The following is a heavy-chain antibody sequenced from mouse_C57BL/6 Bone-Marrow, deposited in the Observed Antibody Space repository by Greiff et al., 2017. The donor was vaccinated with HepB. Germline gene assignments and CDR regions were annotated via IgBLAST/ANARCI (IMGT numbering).Heavy chain of an antibody. D-gene: IGHD2-4*01. CDR1: GYNFTSYT. CDR3: ARTSLYYDYDGGFAY. J-gene: IGHJ3*01. V-gene: IGHV1-4*01. CDR2: INPSSGST. Sequence: VNLVESGAELARPGASVKMSCKASGYNFTSYTMHWVKHRPGQGLEWIGYINPSSGSTNYNQRFKDKATLTADKSSSTAYMQLTSLTSEDSAVYYCARTSLYYDYDGGFAYWGRGTLVTVSA.